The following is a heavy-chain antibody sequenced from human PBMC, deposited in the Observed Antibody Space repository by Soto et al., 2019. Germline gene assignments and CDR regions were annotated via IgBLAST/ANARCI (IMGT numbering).Heavy chain of an antibody. J-gene: IGHJ5*02. CDR2: VFHSGST. Sequence: SETLSLTCTVSGDSVSSSNYYWGWIRQPPGKGLEWIGSVFHSGSTYYNPSLKSRVTMSVDTSKNQFSLNLSSVTAADTAVYYCARHDYDILTVPFDPWGQGTLVTVSS. V-gene: IGHV4-39*01. CDR3: ARHDYDILTVPFDP. CDR1: GDSVSSSNYY. D-gene: IGHD3-9*01.